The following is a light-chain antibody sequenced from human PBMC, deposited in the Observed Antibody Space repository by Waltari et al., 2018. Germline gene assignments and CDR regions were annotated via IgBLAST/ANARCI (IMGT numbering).Light chain of an antibody. CDR2: WAS. Sequence: DVVMTQSPDSLAVSLGERATFNCTSSQSVLYSYNNKNYLAWYQQKPGQPPKLLIYWASIRESGVPDRFSGSGSGTDFTLTINSLQAEDVAVYYCQQYYNTPSTFGPGTKVDIK. V-gene: IGKV4-1*01. J-gene: IGKJ3*01. CDR3: QQYYNTPST. CDR1: QSVLYSYNNKNY.